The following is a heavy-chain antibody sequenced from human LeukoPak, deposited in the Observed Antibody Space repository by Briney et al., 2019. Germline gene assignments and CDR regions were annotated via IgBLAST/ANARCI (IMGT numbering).Heavy chain of an antibody. CDR1: GFTFSPHY. V-gene: IGHV3-72*01. D-gene: IGHD3-10*01. CDR2: IRNKANGYTT. CDR3: GDLGSAGTDH. Sequence: GGSLRLSCAASGFTFSPHYMEWVRQSPGQGLEGVGLIRNKANGYTTIYAASVKGRFTISRDDSKNSVYLQMDSLKTEDTAVYYCGDLGSAGTDHWGQGTLVTVSS. J-gene: IGHJ4*02.